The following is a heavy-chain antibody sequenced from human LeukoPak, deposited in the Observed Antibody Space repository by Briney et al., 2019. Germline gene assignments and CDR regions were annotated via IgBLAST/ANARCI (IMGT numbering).Heavy chain of an antibody. Sequence: PGGSLRLSCAASGFTFSNAWMSWVRRAPGKGLEWVGRIKSKTDGGTTDYAAPVKGRFTISRDDSKNTLYLQMNSLKTEDTAVYYCTTEGSSPYYYYYGMDVWGQGTTVTVSS. D-gene: IGHD6-6*01. J-gene: IGHJ6*02. CDR2: IKSKTDGGTT. V-gene: IGHV3-15*01. CDR3: TTEGSSPYYYYYGMDV. CDR1: GFTFSNAW.